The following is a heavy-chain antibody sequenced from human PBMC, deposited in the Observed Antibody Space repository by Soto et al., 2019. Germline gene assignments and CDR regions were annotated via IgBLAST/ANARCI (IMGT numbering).Heavy chain of an antibody. Sequence: QVQLQDSGPGLVKPSETLSLTCTVSGGSVSSGSYYWSWIRQPPGKGLEWIGYIYSSGSTNSNPALKSRVIISVDTSKKQFSLKVSSVTAADPAVYYCARGPYRPFDYWGQGTMVTVSS. J-gene: IGHJ4*02. CDR2: IYSSGST. D-gene: IGHD3-16*02. CDR1: GGSVSSGSYY. CDR3: ARGPYRPFDY. V-gene: IGHV4-61*01.